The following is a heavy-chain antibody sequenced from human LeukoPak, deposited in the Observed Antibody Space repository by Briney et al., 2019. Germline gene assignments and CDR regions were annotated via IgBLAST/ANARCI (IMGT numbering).Heavy chain of an antibody. CDR1: GGSISSYY. Sequence: KSSETLSLTCTVSGGSISSYYWSWIRQSPGKGLECIGYIHYTGSTNYNPSLKSRVTISVDTSKNQFSLRLSSVTAADTAVYYCARSYASSWYWNWFDPWGQGTLVTVSS. D-gene: IGHD6-13*01. V-gene: IGHV4-59*08. CDR2: IHYTGST. J-gene: IGHJ5*02. CDR3: ARSYASSWYWNWFDP.